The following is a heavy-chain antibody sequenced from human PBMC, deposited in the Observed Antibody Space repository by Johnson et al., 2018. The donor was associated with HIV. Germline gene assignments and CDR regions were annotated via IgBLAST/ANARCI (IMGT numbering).Heavy chain of an antibody. CDR2: ISYDGSNK. Sequence: QVQLVESGGGVVQPGRSLRLSCAASGFTFSSYGMHWVRQAPGKGLEWVAVISYDGSNKYYADSVKGRFTISRDNSKNTLYLQMNSLRAEDTAVYYCARDRSLTGYIINDAFDIWGQGTMVTVSS. CDR1: GFTFSSYG. V-gene: IGHV3-30*03. D-gene: IGHD3-9*01. J-gene: IGHJ3*02. CDR3: ARDRSLTGYIINDAFDI.